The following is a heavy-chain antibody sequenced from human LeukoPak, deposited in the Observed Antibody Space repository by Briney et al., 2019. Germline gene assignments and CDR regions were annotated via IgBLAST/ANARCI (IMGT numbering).Heavy chain of an antibody. D-gene: IGHD3-10*01. CDR2: IKQDGSEI. J-gene: IGHJ6*02. Sequence: PGGSLRLSCEPSGFSFSTYWMSWVRQAPGKGLEWVATIKQDGSEIYYVDSVKGRFTISRDNAKNSLYLQMNSLRAEDTAVYYCAREDYYGSGRGSYYYHGMDVWGQGTTVTVSS. V-gene: IGHV3-7*01. CDR1: GFSFSTYW. CDR3: AREDYYGSGRGSYYYHGMDV.